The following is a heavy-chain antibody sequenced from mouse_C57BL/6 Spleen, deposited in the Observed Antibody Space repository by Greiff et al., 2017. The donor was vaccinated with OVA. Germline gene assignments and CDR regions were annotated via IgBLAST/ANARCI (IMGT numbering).Heavy chain of an antibody. J-gene: IGHJ4*01. CDR2: IHPNSGST. Sequence: QVQLQQPGAELVKPGASVKLSCKASGYTFTSYWMHWVKQRPGQGLEWIGMIHPNSGSTNYNEKFKSKATLTVDKSSSTAYMQLSSLTSEDSAVYYCARVEIYYYGSSFYSYAMDYWGQGTSVTVSS. CDR3: ARVEIYYYGSSFYSYAMDY. CDR1: GYTFTSYW. D-gene: IGHD1-1*01. V-gene: IGHV1-64*01.